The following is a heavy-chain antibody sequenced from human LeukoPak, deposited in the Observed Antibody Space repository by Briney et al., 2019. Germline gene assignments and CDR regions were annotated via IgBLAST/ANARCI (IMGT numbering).Heavy chain of an antibody. CDR1: GYTFTRND. D-gene: IGHD1-26*01. CDR2: MNPNSGKT. J-gene: IGHJ5*02. Sequence: GASVKVSCKASGYTFTRNDINWVRQAPGQGLEWMGWMNPNSGKTVYAQKFQGRVTITADKSTSTAYMELSSLRSEDTAVYYCARERGRSIVGAKNWFDPWGQGTLVTVSS. V-gene: IGHV1-8*03. CDR3: ARERGRSIVGAKNWFDP.